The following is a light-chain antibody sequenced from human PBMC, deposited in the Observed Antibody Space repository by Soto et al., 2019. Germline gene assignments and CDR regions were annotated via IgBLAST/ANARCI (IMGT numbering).Light chain of an antibody. CDR3: SAYAGFNNLL. CDR2: EVS. Sequence: QSALTQPPSASGSPGESVTISCTGSSGDVGAFKYVSWFQQFPGKAPKLIIYEVSERPSGVPGRFSGSKSDNTASLTVSGLQAGDEGIYFCSAYAGFNNLLFGGGTQLTVL. V-gene: IGLV2-8*01. J-gene: IGLJ2*01. CDR1: SGDVGAFKY.